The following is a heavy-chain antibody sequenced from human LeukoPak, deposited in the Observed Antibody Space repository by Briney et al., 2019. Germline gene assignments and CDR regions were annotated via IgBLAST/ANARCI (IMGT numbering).Heavy chain of an antibody. V-gene: IGHV3-21*01. Sequence: PGGSLRLSCAASGFTFSSYSMNWVRQAPGKGLEWVSSISSSSSYIYYADSVKGRFTISRDNARNSLYLQMNSLRAEDTAVYYCARAGRYFDWLFDYWGQGTLVTVSS. CDR1: GFTFSSYS. D-gene: IGHD3-9*01. CDR2: ISSSSSYI. CDR3: ARAGRYFDWLFDY. J-gene: IGHJ4*02.